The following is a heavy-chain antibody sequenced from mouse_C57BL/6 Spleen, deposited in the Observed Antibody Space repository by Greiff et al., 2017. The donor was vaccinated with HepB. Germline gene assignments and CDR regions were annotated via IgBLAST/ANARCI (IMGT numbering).Heavy chain of an antibody. V-gene: IGHV7-3*01. J-gene: IGHJ2*01. D-gene: IGHD1-1*01. CDR2: IRNKANGYTT. CDR3: ARYGDYGSLDY. CDR1: GFTFTDYY. Sequence: EVQLVESGGGLVQPGGSLSLSCAASGFTFTDYYMSWVRQPPGKALEWLGFIRNKANGYTTEYSASVKGRFTISRDNSQSILYLQMKALRAEDSATYYCARYGDYGSLDYWGQGTTLTVSS.